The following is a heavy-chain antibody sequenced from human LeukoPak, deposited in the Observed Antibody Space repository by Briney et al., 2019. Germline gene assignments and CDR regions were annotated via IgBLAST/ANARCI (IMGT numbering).Heavy chain of an antibody. Sequence: GESLKISCKASGYSFTSNWIGWVRQLPGKGLEWMGIIYPGDSDIRYSPSFQGQVTISADKSISTAYLQWSSLKASDTAMYYCAREAGKGDAFDIWGQGWMPTVSS. CDR1: GYSFTSNW. J-gene: IGHJ3*02. CDR2: IYPGDSDI. CDR3: AREAGKGDAFDI. V-gene: IGHV5-51*01. D-gene: IGHD3-10*01.